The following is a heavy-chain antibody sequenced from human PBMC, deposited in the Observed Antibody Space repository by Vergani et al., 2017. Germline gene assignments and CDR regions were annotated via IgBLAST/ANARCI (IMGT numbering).Heavy chain of an antibody. D-gene: IGHD6-13*01. Sequence: QVQLQESGPGLVRPSQTLSLTCTVSGASISSVSYYWSWFRQPAGKRLEWIGRFYTGGGTNYNPSLKSRVTISVDTSKNQFSLQLSSVTAADTAVYYCARDPLYSNTWPFLLLEMDVWGQGTTVTVSS. V-gene: IGHV4-61*02. CDR1: GASISSVSYY. CDR3: ARDPLYSNTWPFLLLEMDV. CDR2: FYTGGGT. J-gene: IGHJ6*02.